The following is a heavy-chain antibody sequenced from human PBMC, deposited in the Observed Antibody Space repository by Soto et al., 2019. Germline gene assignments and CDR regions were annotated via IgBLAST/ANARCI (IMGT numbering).Heavy chain of an antibody. CDR1: GFTVSSNY. Sequence: GGSLRLSCAASGFTVSSNYMHWVRQAPGKGLEWVAVISYDGSNKYYADSVKGRFTISGDNSKNTLYLQMNSLRAEDTAVYYCARGVISSSPLRFLEWIKKKDFDYWGQGTLVTVSS. CDR2: ISYDGSNK. J-gene: IGHJ4*02. V-gene: IGHV3-30-3*01. CDR3: ARGVISSSPLRFLEWIKKKDFDY. D-gene: IGHD3-3*01.